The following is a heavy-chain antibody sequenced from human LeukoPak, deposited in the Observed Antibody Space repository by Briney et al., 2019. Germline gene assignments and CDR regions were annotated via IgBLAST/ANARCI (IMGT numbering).Heavy chain of an antibody. Sequence: TLSLTCTVSGGSISSGGYYWSWIRQPPGKGLEWIGYIYHSGSTYYNPSLKNRVTISVDRSKNQFSLKLSSVTAADTAVYYCARDIGGSDPWGQGTLVTVSS. CDR1: GGSISSGGYY. CDR2: IYHSGST. D-gene: IGHD1-26*01. J-gene: IGHJ5*02. CDR3: ARDIGGSDP. V-gene: IGHV4-30-2*01.